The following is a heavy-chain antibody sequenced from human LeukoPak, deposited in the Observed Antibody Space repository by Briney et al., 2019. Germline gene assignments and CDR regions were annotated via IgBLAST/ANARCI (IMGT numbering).Heavy chain of an antibody. Sequence: GGSLRLSCAASGFTFSSYVMTWVRLAPGKGLEWVSAIGGSGPYTYYADSVKGRFTISRDNSKNTLYLQMNSLRAEDTAVYYCARVTGPRRYYSDNNGYRPYYFDYWGQGTLVTVSS. CDR3: ARVTGPRRYYSDNNGYRPYYFDY. V-gene: IGHV3-23*01. CDR1: GFTFSSYV. CDR2: IGGSGPYT. J-gene: IGHJ4*02. D-gene: IGHD3-22*01.